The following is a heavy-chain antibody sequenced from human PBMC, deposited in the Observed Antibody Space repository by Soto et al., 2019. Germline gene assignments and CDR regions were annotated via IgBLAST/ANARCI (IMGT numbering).Heavy chain of an antibody. D-gene: IGHD2-2*01. Sequence: GWSLRRSCAAAGFTFSSYGMHWVRQAPGKGREWVAVISYDGSNKYYADSVKGRFTISRDNSKNTLYLQMNSLRAEETGLYYCAKGGPMGYCSSTSCYYFDYWGQGTLVTASS. CDR2: ISYDGSNK. CDR1: GFTFSSYG. J-gene: IGHJ4*02. V-gene: IGHV3-30*18. CDR3: AKGGPMGYCSSTSCYYFDY.